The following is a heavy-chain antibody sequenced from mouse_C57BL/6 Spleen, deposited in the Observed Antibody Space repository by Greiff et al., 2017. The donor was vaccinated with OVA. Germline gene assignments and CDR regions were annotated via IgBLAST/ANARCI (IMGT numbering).Heavy chain of an antibody. J-gene: IGHJ1*03. Sequence: EVQLQQSGPELVKPGASVKIPCKASGYTFTDYNMDWVKQSHGKSLEWIGDINPNNGGTIYNQPFKGKATLPVDKSSSTAYRELRRLTSEDTAVEHGARDYGSSYKYFDDWGTGTTVTVSS. CDR1: GYTFTDYN. CDR3: ARDYGSSYKYFDD. CDR2: INPNNGGT. V-gene: IGHV1-18*01. D-gene: IGHD1-1*01.